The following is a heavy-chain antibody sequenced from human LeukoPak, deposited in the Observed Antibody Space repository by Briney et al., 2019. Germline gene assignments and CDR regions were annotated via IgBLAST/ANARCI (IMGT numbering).Heavy chain of an antibody. J-gene: IGHJ4*02. CDR2: ISSSSSTL. CDR1: GFAFSSYS. D-gene: IGHD5-12*01. CDR3: ARRFGYSIDY. V-gene: IGHV3-48*04. Sequence: GGSLRLSCAASGFAFSSYSMNWVRQAPGKGLEWVSYISSSSSTLYYADSVKGRFTIFRDDAKNTLYLQMNSLRAEDTAVYYCARRFGYSIDYWGQGTLVTASS.